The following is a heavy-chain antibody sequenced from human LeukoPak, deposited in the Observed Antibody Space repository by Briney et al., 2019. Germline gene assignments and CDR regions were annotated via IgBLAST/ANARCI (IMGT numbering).Heavy chain of an antibody. CDR3: TRGAPARDFWSGYYTVVDY. J-gene: IGHJ4*02. D-gene: IGHD3-3*01. CDR1: GFTFSSYS. V-gene: IGHV3-21*01. Sequence: GGSLRLSCAASGFTFSSYSMNWVRQAPGKGLEWVSSISSSSSYIYYADSVKGRFTISRDNAKNSLYLQMNSLRAEETAVYYCTRGAPARDFWSGYYTVVDYWGQGTLVTVSS. CDR2: ISSSSSYI.